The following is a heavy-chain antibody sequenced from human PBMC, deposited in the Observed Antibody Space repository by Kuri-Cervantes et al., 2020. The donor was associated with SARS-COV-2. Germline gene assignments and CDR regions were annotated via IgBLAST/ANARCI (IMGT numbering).Heavy chain of an antibody. CDR1: GGSISSSSYY. CDR3: ARVDSSSWLFDY. Sequence: SETLSLTCTVSGGSISSSSYYWGWIRQPPGKGLEWIGSIYYSGSTYYNPSLKSRVTISVDTSKNQFSLKLSSVTAADTAVYHCARVDSSSWLFDYWGQETLVTVSS. D-gene: IGHD6-13*01. CDR2: IYYSGST. V-gene: IGHV4-39*01. J-gene: IGHJ4*02.